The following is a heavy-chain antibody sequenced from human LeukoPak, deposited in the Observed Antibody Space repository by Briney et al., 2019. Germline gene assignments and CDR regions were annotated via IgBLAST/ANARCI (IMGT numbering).Heavy chain of an antibody. CDR3: ARGHYDFWSGYRDY. CDR1: GGSFSGYY. J-gene: IGHJ3*01. Sequence: KSSETLSLTCAVYGGSFSGYYWSWIRQPPGKGLEWIGEINHSGSTNYNPSLKSRVTISVDTSKNQFSLKLSSVTAADTAVYYCARGHYDFWSGYRDYWGQGTMVTVSS. CDR2: INHSGST. D-gene: IGHD3-3*01. V-gene: IGHV4-34*01.